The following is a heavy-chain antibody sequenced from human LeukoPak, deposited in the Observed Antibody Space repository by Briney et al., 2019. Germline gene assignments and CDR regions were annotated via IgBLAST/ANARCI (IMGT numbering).Heavy chain of an antibody. CDR1: GFTFSSYA. Sequence: GSLRLSCAASGFTFSSYAMHWVRQAPGKGLEWVAVISDDGNNKYYVGSVKGRFTISRDNSKNTLYLQMNSLRAEDTAVYYCARGGWMDTAMAYFDYWGQGTLVTVPS. J-gene: IGHJ4*02. D-gene: IGHD5-18*01. V-gene: IGHV3-30-3*01. CDR2: ISDDGNNK. CDR3: ARGGWMDTAMAYFDY.